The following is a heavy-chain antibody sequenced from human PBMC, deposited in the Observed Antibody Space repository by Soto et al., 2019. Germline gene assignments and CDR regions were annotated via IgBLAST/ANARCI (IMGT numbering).Heavy chain of an antibody. V-gene: IGHV4-31*03. CDR3: ARGTGYSSSWFPNWFDP. CDR2: IYYSGST. D-gene: IGHD6-13*01. J-gene: IGHJ5*02. Sequence: QVQLQESGPGLVKPSQTLSLTCTVSGGSISSGGYYWSWIRQHPGKGLEWIGYIYYSGSTYYNPSLKGRVTISVDTSKNQFSLKLSSVTAADTAVYYCARGTGYSSSWFPNWFDPWGQGTLVTVSS. CDR1: GGSISSGGYY.